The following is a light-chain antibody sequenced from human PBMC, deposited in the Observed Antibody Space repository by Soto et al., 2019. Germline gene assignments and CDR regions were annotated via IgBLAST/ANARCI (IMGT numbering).Light chain of an antibody. CDR2: GAS. CDR3: QQYNNWPPERT. J-gene: IGKJ1*01. Sequence: EIVLTQSPGTLSLSPGERATLSCRASQSVSNNYLAWYQQKPGQAPRLLIYGASNRATGIPDRFSGSGSGTDFTLTISRLEPEDFAVYHCQQYNNWPPERTFGQGTKVDIK. CDR1: QSVSNNY. V-gene: IGKV3-20*01.